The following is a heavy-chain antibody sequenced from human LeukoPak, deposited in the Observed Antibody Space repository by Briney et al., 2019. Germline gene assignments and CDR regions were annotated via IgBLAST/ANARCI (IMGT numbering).Heavy chain of an antibody. CDR3: AKGPLIEVAGTTWDY. CDR2: ISGGGTNT. Sequence: GGSLRLSCAASGFTFSSCAMGWVRQAPGKGLEWVSAISGGGTNTYYADSVRGRFTISRDNSKNTPYLQKNSLRAEDTALYYCAKGPLIEVAGTTWDYWGQGTLVTVSS. D-gene: IGHD6-19*01. V-gene: IGHV3-23*01. J-gene: IGHJ4*02. CDR1: GFTFSSCA.